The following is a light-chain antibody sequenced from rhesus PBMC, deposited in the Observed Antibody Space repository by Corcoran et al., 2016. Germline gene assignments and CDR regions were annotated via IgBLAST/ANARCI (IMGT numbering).Light chain of an antibody. Sequence: DIQMTQSPSSLSASVGDRVTITCRASQGITNDLAWYQQKPGETPKLLIYEASSLQSGIPSRFSGVGSGTDFTLTISSLQSEDFATYYCQHYYRTPWTFGQGTKVEIK. J-gene: IGKJ1*01. CDR2: EAS. CDR1: QGITND. CDR3: QHYYRTPWT. V-gene: IGKV1-25*01.